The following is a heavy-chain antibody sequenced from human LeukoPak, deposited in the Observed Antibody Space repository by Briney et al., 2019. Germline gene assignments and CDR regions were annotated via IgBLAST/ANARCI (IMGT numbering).Heavy chain of an antibody. V-gene: IGHV4-38-2*02. Sequence: SETLSLTCAVSGYSISSGYYWGWIRQPPGKGLEWIGSIYHSGSTYYNPSLKSRVTISVDTSKNQFSLKLSSVTAADTAVYYCARDGNPTDWFDPWGQGTLVTVSS. J-gene: IGHJ5*02. CDR2: IYHSGST. CDR1: GYSISSGYY. CDR3: ARDGNPTDWFDP. D-gene: IGHD2/OR15-2a*01.